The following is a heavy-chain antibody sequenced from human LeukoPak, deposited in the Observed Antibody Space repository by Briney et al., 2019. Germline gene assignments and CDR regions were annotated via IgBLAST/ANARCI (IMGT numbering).Heavy chain of an antibody. CDR3: ARPTKGATHAFDI. V-gene: IGHV4-59*08. D-gene: IGHD1-26*01. CDR1: GGSISSYY. CDR2: IYYSGST. J-gene: IGHJ3*02. Sequence: SETLSLTCTVSGGSISSYYWSWSRQPPGKGLEWIGYIYYSGSTNYNPSLKSRVTISVDTSKNQFSLKLSSVTAADTAVYYCARPTKGATHAFDIWGQGTMVTVSS.